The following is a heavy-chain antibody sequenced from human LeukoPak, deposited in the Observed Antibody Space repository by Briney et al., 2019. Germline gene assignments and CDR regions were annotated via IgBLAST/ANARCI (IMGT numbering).Heavy chain of an antibody. J-gene: IGHJ5*02. CDR3: ARSTAITMIVVDP. Sequence: SVKVSCKASGGTFSSYAISWVRQAPGQGLECMGRIIPIFGIANYAQKFQGRVTITADKSTSTAYMELSSLRSEDTAVYYCARSTAITMIVVDPWGQGTLVTVSS. CDR1: GGTFSSYA. CDR2: IIPIFGIA. D-gene: IGHD3-22*01. V-gene: IGHV1-69*04.